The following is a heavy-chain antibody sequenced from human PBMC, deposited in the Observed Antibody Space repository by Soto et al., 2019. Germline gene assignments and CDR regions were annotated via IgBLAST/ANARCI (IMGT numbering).Heavy chain of an antibody. D-gene: IGHD5-18*01. CDR1: GFAFSDST. J-gene: IGHJ4*02. V-gene: IGHV3-74*01. CDR3: ARDEGYGYGVDY. CDR2: INSDGSST. Sequence: GGSLRLSCAASGFAFSDSTIHWVRQAPGKGLVWVSRINSDGSSTTYADSVKGRFTFSRDNAKNTLYLQMNSLRAEDTAIYYCARDEGYGYGVDYWGQGTLVTVSS.